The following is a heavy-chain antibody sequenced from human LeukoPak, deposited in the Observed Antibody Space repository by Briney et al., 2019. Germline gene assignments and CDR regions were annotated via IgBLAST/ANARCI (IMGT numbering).Heavy chain of an antibody. J-gene: IGHJ6*03. CDR1: GFTFSSYA. CDR3: AKGGPYCSSTSCTPYYMDV. V-gene: IGHV3-23*01. Sequence: GGSLRLSCAASGFTFSSYAMSWVRQAPGKGLEWVSAISGSGGSTYYADSVKGRFTISRDNSKNTLYLQMNSLRAEDTAVYYCAKGGPYCSSTSCTPYYMDVWGKGTTVTVSS. D-gene: IGHD2-2*01. CDR2: ISGSGGST.